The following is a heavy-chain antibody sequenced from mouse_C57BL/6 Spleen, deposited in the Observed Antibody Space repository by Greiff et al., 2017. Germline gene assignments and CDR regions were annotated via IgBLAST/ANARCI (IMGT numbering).Heavy chain of an antibody. D-gene: IGHD3-2*02. CDR1: GFTFSSYG. V-gene: IGHV5-6*02. J-gene: IGHJ3*01. CDR3: ARRSSGSPFAY. Sequence: DVKLVESGGDLVKPGGSLKLSCAASGFTFSSYGMSWVRQTPDKRLEWVATISSGGSYTYYPDSVKGRFTISRDNAKNTLYLQMSSLKSEDTAMYYCARRSSGSPFAYWGQGTLGTVSA. CDR2: ISSGGSYT.